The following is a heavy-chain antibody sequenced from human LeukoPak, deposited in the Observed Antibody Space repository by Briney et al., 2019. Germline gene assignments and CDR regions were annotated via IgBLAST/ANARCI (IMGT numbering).Heavy chain of an antibody. J-gene: IGHJ6*03. V-gene: IGHV3-23*01. D-gene: IGHD3-22*01. CDR2: ISGSGGST. CDR1: GFTFSSYA. Sequence: GGSLRLSCAASGFTFSSYAMSWVRQAPGKGLEWVSAISGSGGSTYYADSVKGRLTISRDNSKNTLYLQMNSLRAEDTAVYYCAKSRGYYDSSGYDYYYYMDVWGKGTTVTVSS. CDR3: AKSRGYYDSSGYDYYYYMDV.